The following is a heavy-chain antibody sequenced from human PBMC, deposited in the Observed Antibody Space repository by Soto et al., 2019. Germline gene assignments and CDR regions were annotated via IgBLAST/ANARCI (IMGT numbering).Heavy chain of an antibody. CDR1: GFTFDDYA. D-gene: IGHD2-2*01. V-gene: IGHV3-9*01. J-gene: IGHJ6*03. Sequence: GGSLRLSCAASGFTFDDYAMHWVRQAPGKGLEWVSGISWNSGSIGYADSVKGRFTISRDNAKNSLYLQMNSLRAEDTALYYCAKNSGRGRRYCSSTSCFYYYMDVWGKGTTVTVS. CDR3: AKNSGRGRRYCSSTSCFYYYMDV. CDR2: ISWNSGSI.